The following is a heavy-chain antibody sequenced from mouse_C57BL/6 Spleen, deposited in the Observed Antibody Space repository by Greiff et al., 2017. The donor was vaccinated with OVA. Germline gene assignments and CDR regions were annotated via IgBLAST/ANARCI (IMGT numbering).Heavy chain of an antibody. CDR1: GYTFTDYA. Sequence: QVQLQQSGAELVRPGASVTLSCKASGYTFTDYAMHWVKQTPVHGLEWIGAIDPETGGTAYNQKFKGKAILTADKSSSTAYMELRSLTSEDSAVYYCTREIIPTVVDPYYAMDYWGQGTSVTVSS. CDR3: TREIIPTVVDPYYAMDY. CDR2: IDPETGGT. V-gene: IGHV1-15*01. J-gene: IGHJ4*01. D-gene: IGHD1-1*01.